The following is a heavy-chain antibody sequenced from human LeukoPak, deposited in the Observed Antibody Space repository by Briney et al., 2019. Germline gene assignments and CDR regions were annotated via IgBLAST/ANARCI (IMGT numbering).Heavy chain of an antibody. CDR2: IQYDGSNK. D-gene: IGHD3-22*01. Sequence: GGSLRLSCAASGFTFSNYGMHWVRQAPGKGLEWVAFIQYDGSNKYYADSVKGRFTISRDNSKNTLYLQMNSLRAEDTAVYYCAKYPVGYYDSSGYYYTLISWGQGTLVTVSS. V-gene: IGHV3-30*02. CDR1: GFTFSNYG. CDR3: AKYPVGYYDSSGYYYTLIS. J-gene: IGHJ4*02.